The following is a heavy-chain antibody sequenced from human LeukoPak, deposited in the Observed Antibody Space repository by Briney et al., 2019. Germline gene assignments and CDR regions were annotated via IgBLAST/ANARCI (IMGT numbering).Heavy chain of an antibody. V-gene: IGHV3-66*01. D-gene: IGHD4-17*01. J-gene: IGHJ4*02. CDR3: ARDGRGNYGDYEFDY. CDR1: GFTVSSNY. CDR2: IYSGGST. Sequence: GGSLRLSCAASGFTVSSNYMSWVRQAPGKGLEWVSVIYSGGSTYYADSVKGRFTISRDNSKNTLYLQMNSLRAEDTAVYYCARDGRGNYGDYEFDYWGQGTLVTVSS.